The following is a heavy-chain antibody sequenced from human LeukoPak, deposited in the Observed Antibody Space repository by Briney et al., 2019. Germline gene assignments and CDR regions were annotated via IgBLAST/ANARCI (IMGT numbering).Heavy chain of an antibody. CDR2: ISGSGGST. J-gene: IGHJ6*03. CDR3: AKDGYYDYVWGSYRYTLGFGLAHYYMDV. V-gene: IGHV3-23*01. Sequence: SGGSLRLSCAASGFNFRGYGMHWVRQAPGKGLEWVSAISGSGGSTYYADSVKGRFTISRDNSKNTLYLQMNSLRAEDTAVYYCAKDGYYDYVWGSYRYTLGFGLAHYYMDVWGKGTTVTVSS. D-gene: IGHD3-16*02. CDR1: GFNFRGYG.